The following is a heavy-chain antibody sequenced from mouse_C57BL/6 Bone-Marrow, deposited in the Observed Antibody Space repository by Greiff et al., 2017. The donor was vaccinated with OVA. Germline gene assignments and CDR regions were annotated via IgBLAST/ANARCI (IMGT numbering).Heavy chain of an antibody. J-gene: IGHJ4*01. CDR2: ISSGSSTI. CDR3: ARRGYDYDEGYAMDD. V-gene: IGHV5-17*01. CDR1: GFTFSDYG. Sequence: EVKLMESGGGLVKPGGSLKLSCAASGFTFSDYGMHWVRQAPEKGLEWVAYISSGSSTIYSADTVKGRFTIFSENAKNTLFLQMTSQRSEDTAMYYCARRGYDYDEGYAMDDWGQGTSVTVSS. D-gene: IGHD2-4*01.